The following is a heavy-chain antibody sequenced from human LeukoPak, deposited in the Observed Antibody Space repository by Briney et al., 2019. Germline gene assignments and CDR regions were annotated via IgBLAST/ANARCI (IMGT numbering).Heavy chain of an antibody. CDR1: GFTLSGSA. J-gene: IGHJ6*02. CDR2: FRGKANSYAT. D-gene: IGHD3-3*02. V-gene: IGHV3-73*01. Sequence: GGSLKLSCAASGFTLSGSARPGAGKASGKGREWVGRFRGKANSYATAYAASVKGRFTISRDDSKNTAYLQMNSLKTEDTAVYYCTRRPISRNYYYYGMDVWGQGTTVTVSS. CDR3: TRRPISRNYYYYGMDV.